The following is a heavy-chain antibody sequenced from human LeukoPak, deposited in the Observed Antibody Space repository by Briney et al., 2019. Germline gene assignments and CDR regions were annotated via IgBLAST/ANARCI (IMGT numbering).Heavy chain of an antibody. D-gene: IGHD6-19*01. CDR2: ITTTSSVI. V-gene: IGHV3-48*01. J-gene: IGHJ3*02. CDR1: GFTFSIYS. Sequence: GGSLRLSCAASGFTFSIYSMNWVRQAPGKGLEWVSYITTTSSVIYYEDSVKGRFTVSRDNAENSLYLQMSSLRAEDTAVYYCARLAMAGTGGFDIWGQGTMVTVSS. CDR3: ARLAMAGTGGFDI.